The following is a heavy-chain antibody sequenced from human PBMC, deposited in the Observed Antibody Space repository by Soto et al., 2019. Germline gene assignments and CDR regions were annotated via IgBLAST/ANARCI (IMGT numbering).Heavy chain of an antibody. CDR2: IIPIFGTA. V-gene: IGHV1-69*01. CDR1: GGTFSSYA. CDR3: ARDPTYYDSSGYLYYYYGMDV. Sequence: QVQLVQSGAEVKKPGSSVKVSCKASGGTFSSYAISWVRQAPGQGLEWMGGIIPIFGTANYAQKFQGRVTITADESTSTAYMDLSSLRSEDTAVYYCARDPTYYDSSGYLYYYYGMDVWGQGTTVTVSS. D-gene: IGHD3-22*01. J-gene: IGHJ6*02.